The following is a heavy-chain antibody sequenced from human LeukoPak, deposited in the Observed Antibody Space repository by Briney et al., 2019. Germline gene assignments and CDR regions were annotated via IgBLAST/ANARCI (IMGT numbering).Heavy chain of an antibody. J-gene: IGHJ3*02. D-gene: IGHD5-18*01. CDR1: GFTFSSYA. Sequence: GGSLRLSCAASGFTFSSYAMSWVRQAPWKGLEWVSAISGSGGSTYYADSVKGRFTISRDNSKNTLYLQMNSPRAEDTAVYYCAKDLTVDTAMVGNAFDIWGQGTMVTVSS. V-gene: IGHV3-23*01. CDR2: ISGSGGST. CDR3: AKDLTVDTAMVGNAFDI.